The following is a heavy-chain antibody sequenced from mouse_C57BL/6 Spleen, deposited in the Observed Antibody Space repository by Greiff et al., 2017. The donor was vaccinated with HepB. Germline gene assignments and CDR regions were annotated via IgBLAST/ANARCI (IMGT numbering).Heavy chain of an antibody. V-gene: IGHV1-64*01. CDR3: AREEGRRYFDV. CDR2: IHPNSGST. J-gene: IGHJ1*03. CDR1: GYTFTSYW. D-gene: IGHD3-3*01. Sequence: VQLQQPGAELVKPGASVKLSCKASGYTFTSYWMHWVKQRPGQGLEWIGMIHPNSGSTNYNEKFKSKATLTVDKSSSTAYMQLSSLTSEDSAVDYCAREEGRRYFDVWGTGTTVTVSS.